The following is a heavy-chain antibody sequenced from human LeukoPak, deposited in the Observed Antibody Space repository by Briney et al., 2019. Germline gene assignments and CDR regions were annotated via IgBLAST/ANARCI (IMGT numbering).Heavy chain of an antibody. D-gene: IGHD5-18*01. V-gene: IGHV1-2*02. CDR2: INPNSGGT. Sequence: ASVKVSCKSSGYTFTGYYMHWVRQAPGQGLDWMGWINPNSGGTNYAQKFQGRVTMTRDTSISTAYMELSRLRSDDTAVYYCARDERYSYGHDYWGQGTLVTVSS. CDR1: GYTFTGYY. J-gene: IGHJ4*02. CDR3: ARDERYSYGHDY.